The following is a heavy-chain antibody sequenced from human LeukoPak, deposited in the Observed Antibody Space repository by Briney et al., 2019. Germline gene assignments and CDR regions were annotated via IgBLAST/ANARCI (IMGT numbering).Heavy chain of an antibody. CDR3: ATLDIDSSSGWYFRY. J-gene: IGHJ4*02. CDR1: RGSITTYY. V-gene: IGHV4-59*01. D-gene: IGHD6-19*01. CDR2: VYSSGST. Sequence: SETLSLTCTVSRGSITTYYWSWIRQPPGKTPEWIGYVYSSGSTNYSPSFKSRVTMIADTSKNQFSLKLTSVTAADTAVYYCATLDIDSSSGWYFRYWGQGTLVSVSS.